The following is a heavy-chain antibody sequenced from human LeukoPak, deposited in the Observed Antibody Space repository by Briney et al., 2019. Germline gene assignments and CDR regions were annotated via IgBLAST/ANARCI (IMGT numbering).Heavy chain of an antibody. Sequence: GASVKVSCKASGYTFTSYGISWVRQAPGQGLEWMGWISAYNGNTNYAQKLQGRVTMTTDTSTSTAYMELRSLRSDDTAVYYCAREVGYYYDSSGYYDYWGQGTLVTVSS. J-gene: IGHJ4*02. CDR1: GYTFTSYG. D-gene: IGHD3-22*01. CDR2: ISAYNGNT. V-gene: IGHV1-18*01. CDR3: AREVGYYYDSSGYYDY.